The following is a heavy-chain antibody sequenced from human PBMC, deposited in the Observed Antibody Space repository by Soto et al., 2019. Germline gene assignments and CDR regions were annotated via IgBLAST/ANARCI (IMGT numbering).Heavy chain of an antibody. CDR3: ARDGPIESSGYSSY. CDR2: IYHSGST. Sequence: SETLSLTCAVSGGSISSSNWWSWVRQPPGKGLEWIGEIYHSGSTNYNPSLKSRVAISVDKSKNQFSLKLSSVTAADTAVYYCARDGPIESSGYSSYWGQGTLVTVSS. CDR1: GGSISSSNW. V-gene: IGHV4-4*02. D-gene: IGHD3-22*01. J-gene: IGHJ4*02.